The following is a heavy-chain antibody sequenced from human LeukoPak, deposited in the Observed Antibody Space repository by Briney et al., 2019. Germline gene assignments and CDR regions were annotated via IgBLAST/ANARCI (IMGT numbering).Heavy chain of an antibody. CDR2: ISDSAVGT. V-gene: IGHV3-23*01. J-gene: IGHJ4*02. CDR1: GLTFSNYA. Sequence: GGSLRLSCATSGLTFSNYAMSWVRQAPGKGLEWVSIISDSAVGTYYTDSVKGRFTISRDNSKNTLYLQMNSLRAEDTAVYYCARVGPDCSSTSCYDYWGQGTLVTVSS. CDR3: ARVGPDCSSTSCYDY. D-gene: IGHD2-2*01.